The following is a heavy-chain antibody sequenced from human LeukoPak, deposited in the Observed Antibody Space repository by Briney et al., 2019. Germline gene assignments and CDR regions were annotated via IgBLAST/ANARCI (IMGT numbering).Heavy chain of an antibody. D-gene: IGHD3-22*01. Sequence: ASVKVSCKASGYTFTSYDINWVRQATGQGLEWMGWMNPNSGNTGYAQKFQGRVTMTRNTSISTAYMELSSLRSEDTAVYYCAREFLDSSGYYYYYMDVWGKGTTVTISS. J-gene: IGHJ6*03. CDR1: GYTFTSYD. CDR3: AREFLDSSGYYYYYMDV. V-gene: IGHV1-8*01. CDR2: MNPNSGNT.